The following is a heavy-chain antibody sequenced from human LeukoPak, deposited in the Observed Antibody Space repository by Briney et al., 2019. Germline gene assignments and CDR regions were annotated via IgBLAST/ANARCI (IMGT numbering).Heavy chain of an antibody. Sequence: SEILSLTCAVYGGSFSGYYWSWIRQPPGKGLEWIGEINHSGSTNYNPSLKSRVTISVDTSKNQFSLKLSSVTAADTAVYYCARGLVLRYFDWFDYWGQGTLVTVSS. CDR1: GGSFSGYY. J-gene: IGHJ4*02. CDR3: ARGLVLRYFDWFDY. D-gene: IGHD3-9*01. CDR2: INHSGST. V-gene: IGHV4-34*01.